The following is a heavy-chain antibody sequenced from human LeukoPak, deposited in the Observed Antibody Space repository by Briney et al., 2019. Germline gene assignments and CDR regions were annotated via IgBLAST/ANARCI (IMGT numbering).Heavy chain of an antibody. CDR3: ARDSTLGITDY. J-gene: IGHJ4*01. CDR1: GGSISSGSYY. V-gene: IGHV4-61*02. Sequence: PSQTLSLTCTVSGGSISSGSYYWSWIRQPAGKGLEWIVRIYTSGSTNYNPSLKSRVTITVYTSKNQFSLKLSSVPAAAPAVYYCARDSTLGITDYWGQGTLVTVSS. CDR2: IYTSGST. D-gene: IGHD7-27*01.